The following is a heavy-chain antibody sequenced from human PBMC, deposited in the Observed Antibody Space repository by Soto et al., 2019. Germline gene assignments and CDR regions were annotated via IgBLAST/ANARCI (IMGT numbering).Heavy chain of an antibody. Sequence: ASVKVSCKASGYTFTGYYVHWVRQAAGQGLEWMGWINPNSGDTYLAQRFQGRVTMNRDTSIGTAYMELRGLTSDDTAEYYCTKGGAIVAAGTRVYLYNAMDVWGQGTTVTVSS. CDR2: INPNSGDT. CDR3: TKGGAIVAAGTRVYLYNAMDV. J-gene: IGHJ6*02. V-gene: IGHV1-2*02. D-gene: IGHD1-26*01. CDR1: GYTFTGYY.